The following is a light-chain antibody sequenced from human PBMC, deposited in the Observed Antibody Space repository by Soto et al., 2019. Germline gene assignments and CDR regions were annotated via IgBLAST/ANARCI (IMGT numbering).Light chain of an antibody. J-gene: IGKJ1*01. CDR3: QQYGSSPWT. V-gene: IGKV3-20*01. Sequence: EIVLTQSPGTLSLSPGERATLSCRASQNVGSNYLAWYQQRPDQAPRLLIYAASTRASGIPDRFSGFGSGTDFTLTISRLEPEDFAVYYCQQYGSSPWTFGQGTKVDIK. CDR1: QNVGSNY. CDR2: AAS.